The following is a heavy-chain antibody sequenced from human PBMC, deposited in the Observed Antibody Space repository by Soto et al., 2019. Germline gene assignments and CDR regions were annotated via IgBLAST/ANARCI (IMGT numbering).Heavy chain of an antibody. V-gene: IGHV4-30-4*01. CDR1: GTTISSGDHY. CDR3: ARVYGRGDYFDF. CDR2: MYYTGKT. Sequence: QVQLQESGPGLVKPSQTLSLTCTVSGTTISSGDHYWSWIRQAPGKGLEWIGYMYYTGKTYYNTSMQSLVTLSVDTSTNQFSLKMTSVTAADTAMYFCARVYGRGDYFDFWGRGTLVSVSS. J-gene: IGHJ4*02. D-gene: IGHD1-26*01.